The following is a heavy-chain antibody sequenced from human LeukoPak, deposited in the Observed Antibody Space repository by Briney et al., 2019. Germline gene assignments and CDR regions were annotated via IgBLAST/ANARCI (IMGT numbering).Heavy chain of an antibody. D-gene: IGHD3-3*01. V-gene: IGHV1-18*01. Sequence: ASVKVSCKASGYTFTSYGISWVRQAPGQGLEWMGWISAHNGNTNYARKLQGRVTMTTDTFTSTAYMELRSLRSDDTAVYYCARSRDFWSGLLPFDYWGQGTLVTVSS. CDR3: ARSRDFWSGLLPFDY. CDR2: ISAHNGNT. CDR1: GYTFTSYG. J-gene: IGHJ4*02.